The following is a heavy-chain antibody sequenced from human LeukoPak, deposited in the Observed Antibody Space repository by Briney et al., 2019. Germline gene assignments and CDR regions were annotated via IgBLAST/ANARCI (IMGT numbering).Heavy chain of an antibody. Sequence: SSETLSLTCTVSGGSVGSDNSYWNWIRQPAGKGLEWIGRIYADGSSTYNPSLKSRVTILVDTSKNQFSLRLSSMTAADTAMYYCARGYYYRTWGLGTLVTASS. V-gene: IGHV4-61*02. D-gene: IGHD3-10*01. CDR2: IYADGSS. CDR3: ARGYYYRT. CDR1: GGSVGSDNSY. J-gene: IGHJ4*02.